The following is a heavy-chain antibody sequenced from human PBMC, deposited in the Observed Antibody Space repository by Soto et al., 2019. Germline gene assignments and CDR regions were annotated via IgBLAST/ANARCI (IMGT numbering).Heavy chain of an antibody. CDR3: ARGGDGRLTPNPYADNGIDV. CDR1: GGSLGGYY. J-gene: IGHJ6*02. D-gene: IGHD2-21*02. Sequence: PSETLSLTCTVSGGSLGGYYWSWIRQPPGKGLEWIGYVFYTGRANYNASLKSRVSISLDTTNYHYSLKLSSVTAADTAVYYCARGGDGRLTPNPYADNGIDVWCLGTTVTVAS. CDR2: VFYTGRA. V-gene: IGHV4-59*01.